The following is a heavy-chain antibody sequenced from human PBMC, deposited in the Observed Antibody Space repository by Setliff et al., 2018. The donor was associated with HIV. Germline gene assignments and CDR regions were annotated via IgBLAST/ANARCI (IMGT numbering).Heavy chain of an antibody. Sequence: ETLSLTCTVSGGSISSYYRSWIRQPPGKGLEWIGYIYYSGSTTYNPSLESRVTISIDTSKNQFSLKLSSVTAADTAVYYCARQHYYDSSGRNLMDVWGKGTTVTVSS. CDR1: GGSISSYY. V-gene: IGHV4-59*08. CDR3: ARQHYYDSSGRNLMDV. D-gene: IGHD3-22*01. J-gene: IGHJ6*03. CDR2: IYYSGST.